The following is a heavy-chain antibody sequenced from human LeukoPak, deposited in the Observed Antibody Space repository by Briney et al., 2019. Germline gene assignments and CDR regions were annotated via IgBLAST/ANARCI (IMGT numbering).Heavy chain of an antibody. CDR2: IIPIFGTA. CDR3: AREVGTGSSNWYSHIDY. D-gene: IGHD6-13*01. J-gene: IGHJ4*02. V-gene: IGHV1-69*13. Sequence: SVKVSCKPSGCTFSSYAISWLRQAPGQGLEWMGGIIPIFGTANYAQKFQGRVTITADESTSTAYMELSSLRSEDTAVYYCAREVGTGSSNWYSHIDYWGQGTLVTVSS. CDR1: GCTFSSYA.